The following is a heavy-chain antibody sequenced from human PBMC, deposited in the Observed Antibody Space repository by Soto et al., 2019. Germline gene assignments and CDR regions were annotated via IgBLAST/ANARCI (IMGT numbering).Heavy chain of an antibody. V-gene: IGHV3-48*03. J-gene: IGHJ5*02. CDR2: ISSSGSTI. Sequence: PGGSLRLSCAASGFTFSSYEMNWVRQAPGKGLEWVSYISSSGSTIYYADSVKGRFTISRDNAKNSLYLQMNSLRAEDTAVYYRARESSGWYNIWFDPWGQGTLVTVSS. CDR3: ARESSGWYNIWFDP. CDR1: GFTFSSYE. D-gene: IGHD6-19*01.